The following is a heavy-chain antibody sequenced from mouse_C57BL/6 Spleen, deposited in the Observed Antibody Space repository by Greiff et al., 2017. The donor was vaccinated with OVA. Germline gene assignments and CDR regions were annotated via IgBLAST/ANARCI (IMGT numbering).Heavy chain of an antibody. CDR2: IYPGDGDT. Sequence: VQRVESGPELVKPGASVKISCKASGYAFSSSWLNWVKPRPGKGFEWIGRIYPGDGDTNYNGQFKGKATLTADKSSSTAYMQLSCLTSEDSAVSFCARATAQATRFAYWGQGTLVTVSA. D-gene: IGHD3-2*02. V-gene: IGHV1-82*01. J-gene: IGHJ3*01. CDR3: ARATAQATRFAY. CDR1: GYAFSSSW.